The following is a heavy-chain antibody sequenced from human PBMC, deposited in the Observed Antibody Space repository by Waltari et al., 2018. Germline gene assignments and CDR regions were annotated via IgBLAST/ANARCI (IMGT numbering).Heavy chain of an antibody. CDR2: INPHSGEV. CDR3: SDSSGP. CDR1: GYSFTSYD. V-gene: IGHV1-8*01. J-gene: IGHJ5*02. D-gene: IGHD3-22*01. Sequence: VQLVQSGAEVKKPGASVKVSCEASGYSFTSYDVNWVRQATGQGLEWMGWINPHSGEVGYTQRFQGRITMTRNTSINTVYMELSSLTADDMATYYCSDSSGPWGQGTLVTVSS.